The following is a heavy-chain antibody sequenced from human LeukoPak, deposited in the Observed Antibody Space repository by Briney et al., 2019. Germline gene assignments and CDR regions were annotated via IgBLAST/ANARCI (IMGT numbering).Heavy chain of an antibody. D-gene: IGHD2-15*01. CDR1: GYTFTSYD. CDR3: AGEYHCSGGSCYSSWFDP. Sequence: ASVKVSCKASGYTFTSYDINWVRQTTGQGLEWMGWMNPNSGNTGYAQKFQGRVTMTRNTSISTAYMELSSLRSEDTAVYYCAGEYHCSGGSCYSSWFDPWGRGTLVTVSS. CDR2: MNPNSGNT. V-gene: IGHV1-8*01. J-gene: IGHJ5*02.